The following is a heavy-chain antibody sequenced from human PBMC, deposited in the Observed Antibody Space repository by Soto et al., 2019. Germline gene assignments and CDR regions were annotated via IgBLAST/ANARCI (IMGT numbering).Heavy chain of an antibody. CDR2: ISTYSGDT. Sequence: QVNLVQSGVEVKTPGASVKVSCQASGYTFFTYDISWVRQAPGQGLEWMGWISTYSGDTKYAQKFQGRGTMTTDTPTTTAYLELRSPKSDDTAVYYCARHHGPTTSENWFDTWGQGTLVTVST. CDR1: GYTFFTYD. V-gene: IGHV1-18*01. D-gene: IGHD5-12*01. J-gene: IGHJ5*02. CDR3: ARHHGPTTSENWFDT.